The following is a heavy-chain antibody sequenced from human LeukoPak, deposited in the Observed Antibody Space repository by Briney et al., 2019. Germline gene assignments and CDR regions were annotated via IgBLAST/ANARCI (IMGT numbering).Heavy chain of an antibody. D-gene: IGHD3-9*01. CDR1: GFTFSSYW. J-gene: IGHJ3*02. CDR3: ARDGPPPYYDILTGYAWWVLGAFDI. CDR2: IKQDGSEK. V-gene: IGHV3-7*01. Sequence: PGGSLRLSCAASGFTFSSYWTSWVRQAPWKGLEWVANIKQDGSEKYYVDSVKGRFTISRDNAKNSLYLQMNSLRAEDTAVYYCARDGPPPYYDILTGYAWWVLGAFDIWGQGTMVTVSS.